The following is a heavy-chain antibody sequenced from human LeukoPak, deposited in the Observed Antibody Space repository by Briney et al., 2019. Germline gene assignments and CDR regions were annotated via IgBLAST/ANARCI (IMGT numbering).Heavy chain of an antibody. V-gene: IGHV4-38-2*02. Sequence: SETLSLTCTVSGYSISSGYYWGWIRQPPGKGLEWIGSIYHSGSTNYNPSLKSRVTISVDKSKNQFSLKLSSVTAADTAVYYCASRKYYYDSWFDPWGQGTLVTVSS. CDR1: GYSISSGYY. D-gene: IGHD3-22*01. CDR3: ASRKYYYDSWFDP. CDR2: IYHSGST. J-gene: IGHJ5*02.